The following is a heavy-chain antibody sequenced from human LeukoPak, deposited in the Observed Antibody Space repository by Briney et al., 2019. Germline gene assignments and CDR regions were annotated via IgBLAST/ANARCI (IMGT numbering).Heavy chain of an antibody. D-gene: IGHD3-10*01. V-gene: IGHV4-59*01. Sequence: SEALSLTCTVSGVSISSYYWSWIRQSPGKGLECIGYIHYTGSTNYNPSLKSRVTISVETSKNQFSLKLKSVTAADTAVYYCARGGYYGSGNDFRFDPWGQGTLVTVSS. J-gene: IGHJ5*02. CDR1: GVSISSYY. CDR3: ARGGYYGSGNDFRFDP. CDR2: IHYTGST.